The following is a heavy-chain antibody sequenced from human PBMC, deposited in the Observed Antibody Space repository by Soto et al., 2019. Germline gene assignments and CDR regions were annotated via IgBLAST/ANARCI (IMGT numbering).Heavy chain of an antibody. CDR2: INPNSGDT. CDR3: AREGGMVRGARGSPVWYGMDV. CDR1: GYTFTGHY. Sequence: ASVKVSCKASGYTFTGHYLHWVRQAPGQGPEWMGWINPNSGDTKYAQQFQGRVTMTRDTSISTAYMELSRLTSDDTAVFYCAREGGMVRGARGSPVWYGMDVWGQGTTVTV. J-gene: IGHJ6*02. D-gene: IGHD3-10*01. V-gene: IGHV1-2*02.